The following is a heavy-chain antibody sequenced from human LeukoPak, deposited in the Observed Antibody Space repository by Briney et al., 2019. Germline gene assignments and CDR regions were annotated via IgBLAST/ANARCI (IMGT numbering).Heavy chain of an antibody. CDR3: ARDSPGYSSGTIDY. J-gene: IGHJ4*02. V-gene: IGHV1-2*06. CDR2: INPNSGGT. D-gene: IGHD6-19*01. CDR1: GGTFSSDA. Sequence: ASVKVSCKASGGTFSSDAISWLRQAPGQGLEWMGRINPNSGGTNYAQKFQGRVTMTRDTSISTAYMELSRLRSDDTAVYYCARDSPGYSSGTIDYWGQGTLVTVSS.